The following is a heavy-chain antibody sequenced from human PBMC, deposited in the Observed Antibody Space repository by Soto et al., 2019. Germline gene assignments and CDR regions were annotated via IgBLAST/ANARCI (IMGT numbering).Heavy chain of an antibody. CDR3: ARGGGYYDSSGYYYDY. J-gene: IGHJ4*02. CDR2: INHSGST. CDR1: GGSFSGYY. Sequence: PSETLSLTCAVYGGSFSGYYWSWIRQPPGKGLEWIGEINHSGSTNYNPSLKSRVTISVDTSKNQFSLKLSSVTAADTAVYYCARGGGYYDSSGYYYDYWGQGTLVTVSS. D-gene: IGHD3-22*01. V-gene: IGHV4-34*01.